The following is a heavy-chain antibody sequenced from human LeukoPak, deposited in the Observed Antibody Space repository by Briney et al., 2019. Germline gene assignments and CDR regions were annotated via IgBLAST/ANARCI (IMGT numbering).Heavy chain of an antibody. V-gene: IGHV3-7*01. J-gene: IGHJ4*02. CDR3: ATDRGWRTSGYYLYYFEY. CDR1: GFIFTNYF. Sequence: GGSLRLSCAASGFIFTNYFMSWVRQAPRKGLEWVASIKHDGSEKYYVDSVSGRFTISRDNTKNSLYLQMSSLRAEDTAVYYCATDRGWRTSGYYLYYFEYWGQGTLVTFSS. D-gene: IGHD3-3*01. CDR2: IKHDGSEK.